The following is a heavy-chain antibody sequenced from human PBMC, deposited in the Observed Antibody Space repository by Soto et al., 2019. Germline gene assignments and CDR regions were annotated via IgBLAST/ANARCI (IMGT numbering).Heavy chain of an antibody. CDR2: ISGSGGST. Sequence: GGSLRLSCAASGFTFSSYAMSWVRQAPGKGLEWVSAISGSGGSTYYADSVKGRFTISRDNSKNTLYLQMNSLRAEDTAVYYCAIPRHWYCSGGSCPPGPSFDYWGQGTLVTVSS. CDR1: GFTFSSYA. D-gene: IGHD2-15*01. J-gene: IGHJ4*02. CDR3: AIPRHWYCSGGSCPPGPSFDY. V-gene: IGHV3-23*01.